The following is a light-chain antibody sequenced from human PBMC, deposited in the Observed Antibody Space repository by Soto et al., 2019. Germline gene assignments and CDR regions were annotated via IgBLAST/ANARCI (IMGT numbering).Light chain of an antibody. V-gene: IGLV2-14*03. CDR3: SSQALGSNLV. CDR2: DVN. J-gene: IGLJ2*01. Sequence: QSALTQPASVSGSPGQSITISCIGTNSDVGSYNRVSWYEQHPDRPPKLIIYDVNSRPSGVSTRFSGSKSGNTASLTISGLHTEDEADYYCSSQALGSNLVFGGGTKLTVL. CDR1: NSDVGSYNR.